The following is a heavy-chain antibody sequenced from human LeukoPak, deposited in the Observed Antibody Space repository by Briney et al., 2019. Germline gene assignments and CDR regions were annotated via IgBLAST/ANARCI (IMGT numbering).Heavy chain of an antibody. J-gene: IGHJ6*03. CDR3: ARRYCTNGVCYYSMDV. Sequence: ASAKVSCKASGYTFGAYYMYWVRQAPGQGLEWMGWIRPNSGGTNYTQKFQGRVTMTRDTSINTAYMELSRLTSDDTAVYYCARRYCTNGVCYYSMDVWGKGTTVTVSS. CDR2: IRPNSGGT. CDR1: GYTFGAYY. V-gene: IGHV1-2*02. D-gene: IGHD2-8*01.